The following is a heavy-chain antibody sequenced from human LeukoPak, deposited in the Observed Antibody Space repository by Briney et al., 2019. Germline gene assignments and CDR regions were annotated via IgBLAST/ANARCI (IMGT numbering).Heavy chain of an antibody. D-gene: IGHD2-8*01. CDR2: ISSSSSYI. V-gene: IGHV3-21*01. CDR1: GFTFSSYS. Sequence: GGSPRLSCAPAGFTFSSYSMNWVREAPGKVLEWVSSISSSSSYIYYADSVKGRFTISRDNAKNSLYLQMNSLRAEDTAVYYCAREGCTNGVCIFHYWGQGTLVTVSS. CDR3: AREGCTNGVCIFHY. J-gene: IGHJ4*02.